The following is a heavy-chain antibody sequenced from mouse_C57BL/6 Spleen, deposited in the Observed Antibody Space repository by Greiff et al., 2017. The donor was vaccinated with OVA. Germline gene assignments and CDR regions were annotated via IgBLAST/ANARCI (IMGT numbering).Heavy chain of an antibody. CDR3: ARQLGKIYYGSSLDY. Sequence: QVQLQQPGAELVKPGASVQLSCKASGYTFTSYWMHWVKQRPGRGLAWIGRIDPNSGGTKYNEKFKSKATLTVDKHSSPAYMQLSSLTSEDSAVYYGARQLGKIYYGSSLDYWGQGTTLTVSS. CDR2: IDPNSGGT. J-gene: IGHJ2*01. CDR1: GYTFTSYW. D-gene: IGHD1-1*01. V-gene: IGHV1-72*01.